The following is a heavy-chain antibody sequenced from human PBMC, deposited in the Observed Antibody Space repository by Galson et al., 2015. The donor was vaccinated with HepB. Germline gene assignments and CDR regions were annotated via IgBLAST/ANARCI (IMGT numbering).Heavy chain of an antibody. D-gene: IGHD3-10*01. V-gene: IGHV3-33*08. CDR1: GFTFSSYG. J-gene: IGHJ3*02. CDR3: ARDNRAMVRGVMVAFDI. Sequence: SLRLSCAASGFTFSSYGMHWVRQAPGRGLEWVAVIWYGGSNKYYADSVKGRFTISRDNSKNTLYLQMNSLRAEDTAVYYCARDNRAMVRGVMVAFDIWGQGTMVTVSS. CDR2: IWYGGSNK.